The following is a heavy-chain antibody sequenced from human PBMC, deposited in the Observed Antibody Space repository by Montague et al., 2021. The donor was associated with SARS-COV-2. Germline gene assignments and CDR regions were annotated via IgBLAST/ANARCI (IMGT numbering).Heavy chain of an antibody. CDR2: INRSGSA. CDR3: ARPRSPTDYYYGMDV. CDR1: GGSFSGYY. Sequence: SETLSLTCAVYGGSFSGYYWNWIRQPPGKGLEWIGGINRSGSAKYNPSLKRRVTISIDTSKNQFSLKLSSVTAADTAVYYCARPRSPTDYYYGMDVWGQGTTVTVSS. V-gene: IGHV4-34*01. J-gene: IGHJ6*02.